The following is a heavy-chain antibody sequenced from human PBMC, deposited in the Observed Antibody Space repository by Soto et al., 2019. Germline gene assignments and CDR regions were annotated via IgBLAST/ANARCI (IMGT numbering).Heavy chain of an antibody. J-gene: IGHJ5*02. Sequence: PSETLSLTCTVSGGSISSYYWSWIRQPPGKGLEWIGYIYYSGSTNYNPSLKSRVTISVDTSKNQFSLKLSSVTAADTAVYYCARGKGGADWFPTQRGSAPWGQGTLVTVSS. CDR2: IYYSGST. V-gene: IGHV4-59*08. CDR1: GGSISSYY. D-gene: IGHD3-9*01. CDR3: ARGKGGADWFPTQRGSAP.